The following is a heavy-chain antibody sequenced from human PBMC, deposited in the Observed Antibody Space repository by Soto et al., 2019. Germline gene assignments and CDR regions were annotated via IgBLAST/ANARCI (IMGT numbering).Heavy chain of an antibody. J-gene: IGHJ4*02. D-gene: IGHD2-2*01. V-gene: IGHV3-30*18. CDR3: AKDFYTVRVPAAPRPHYFDF. CDR2: LSFDGTSK. Sequence: QVQLVESGGGVVQPGRSLRLSCAASGFTFSNYDMHWVRQAPGEGLEWVAVLSFDGTSKNYADSVKGRFTISRDNSQNSLFLQMNSLRTEDTAVYFCAKDFYTVRVPAAPRPHYFDFWGPGTLVTVSS. CDR1: GFTFSNYD.